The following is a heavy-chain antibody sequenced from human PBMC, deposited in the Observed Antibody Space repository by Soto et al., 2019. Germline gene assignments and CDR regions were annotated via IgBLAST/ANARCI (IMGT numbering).Heavy chain of an antibody. CDR3: ARVGPMGYDSSGYPPTDY. Sequence: SETLSLTCTVSGGSISSGDYYWSWIRQPPGKGLEWIGYIYYSGSTYYNPSLKSRVTISVDTSKNQFSLKLSSVTAADTAVYYCARVGPMGYDSSGYPPTDYWGQGALVTVSS. CDR1: GGSISSGDYY. V-gene: IGHV4-30-4*01. CDR2: IYYSGST. D-gene: IGHD3-22*01. J-gene: IGHJ4*02.